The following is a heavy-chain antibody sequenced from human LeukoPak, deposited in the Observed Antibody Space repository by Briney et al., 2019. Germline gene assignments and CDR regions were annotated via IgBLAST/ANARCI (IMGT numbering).Heavy chain of an antibody. D-gene: IGHD3-22*01. V-gene: IGHV1-2*02. CDR3: ARDYYDSSGYFVD. CDR2: INPNSGGT. J-gene: IGHJ4*02. Sequence: GASVKVSCKASGYTFTGYYMHWVRQAPGQGLEWMGWINPNSGGTNYAQKFQGRVTMTRDTSISTAYMELSRLRSDDTAVYYCARDYYDSSGYFVDWGQGALVTVSS. CDR1: GYTFTGYY.